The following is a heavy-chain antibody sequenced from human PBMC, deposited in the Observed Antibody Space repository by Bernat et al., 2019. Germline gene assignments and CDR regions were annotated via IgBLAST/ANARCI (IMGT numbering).Heavy chain of an antibody. Sequence: EVQLVESGGGLVQPGGSLRLSCAASGFTVSSNYMSWVRQAPGKGLEWVSVIYSGGSTYYADSVKGRSTISRDNSKNTLYLQMNSLRAEDTAVYYCARGRAGETGVEWGFDYWGQGTLVTVSS. D-gene: IGHD3-3*01. CDR1: GFTVSSNY. CDR3: ARGRAGETGVEWGFDY. CDR2: IYSGGST. V-gene: IGHV3-66*01. J-gene: IGHJ4*02.